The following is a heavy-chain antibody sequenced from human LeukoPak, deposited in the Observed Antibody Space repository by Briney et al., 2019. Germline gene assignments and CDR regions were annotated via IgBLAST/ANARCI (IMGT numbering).Heavy chain of an antibody. CDR1: AFTFSSYG. CDR2: IQYDRTNE. V-gene: IGHV3-30*02. D-gene: IGHD2-8*01. CDR3: AKDRCSNGIGCYYYYMDV. J-gene: IGHJ6*03. Sequence: GGSLRLSCAASAFTFSSYGMHWVRQAPGKGLEWVAYIQYDRTNEQYAHSVKDRFRISRDNSKNILYLQMNSLRTEDTAVYYCAKDRCSNGIGCYYYYMDVWGKGTTVTISS.